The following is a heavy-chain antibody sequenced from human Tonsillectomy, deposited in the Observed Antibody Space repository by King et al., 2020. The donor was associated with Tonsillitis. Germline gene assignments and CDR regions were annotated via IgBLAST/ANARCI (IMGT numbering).Heavy chain of an antibody. CDR3: ARVIAVAGTYFDL. CDR2: ISYDGSNK. J-gene: IGHJ2*01. Sequence: VQLVQSGGGVVQPGRSLRLSCAASGFTFSSYAMHWVRPAPGKGLEWVAVISYDGSNKYYADSVKGRFTISRDNSKNTLYLQMNSLRAEDTAVYYCARVIAVAGTYFDLWGRGTLVTVSS. V-gene: IGHV3-30*04. D-gene: IGHD6-19*01. CDR1: GFTFSSYA.